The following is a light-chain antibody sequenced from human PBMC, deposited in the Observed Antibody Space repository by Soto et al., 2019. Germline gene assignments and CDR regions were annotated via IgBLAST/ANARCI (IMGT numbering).Light chain of an antibody. Sequence: DIQMTHSPSSLSASVGDRVTIPCRASQRITNSLNWYQQKPGRAPNLLIYAASSLQRGAPSRFSGSGSGKDFTLTISSLQPDDFATYYCQQTYSPLFTFGP. CDR1: QRITNS. CDR3: QQTYSPLFT. J-gene: IGKJ3*01. CDR2: AAS. V-gene: IGKV1-39*01.